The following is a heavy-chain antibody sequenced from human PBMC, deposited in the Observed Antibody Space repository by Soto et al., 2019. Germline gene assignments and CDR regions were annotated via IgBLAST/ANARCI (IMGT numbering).Heavy chain of an antibody. D-gene: IGHD2-21*02. CDR1: GFTFSSYS. J-gene: IGHJ6*02. V-gene: IGHV3-21*01. CDR3: AREETAWPLAYGLDV. CDR2: IDTRSDI. Sequence: GGSLRLSCAASGFTFSSYSMHWVRQAPGKGLEWVSSIDTRSDIYYADSVKGRFTISRDNAKNSLSLQMNSMTAEDTAVYYCAREETAWPLAYGLDVWGQGTTVTVSS.